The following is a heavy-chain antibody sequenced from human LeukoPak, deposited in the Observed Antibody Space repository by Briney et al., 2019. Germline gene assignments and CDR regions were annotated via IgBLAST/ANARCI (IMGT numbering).Heavy chain of an antibody. J-gene: IGHJ6*03. V-gene: IGHV3-48*01. CDR3: ARDTPLLGYCSGGSCLLPYYYYMDV. CDR2: ISSSSSTI. D-gene: IGHD2-15*01. CDR1: GFTFSSYS. Sequence: GGSLRLSYAASGFTFSSYSMNWVRQAPGKGLEWVSYISSSSSTIYYADSVKGRFTISRDNAKNSLYLQMNSLRAEDTAVYYCARDTPLLGYCSGGSCLLPYYYYMDVWGKGTTVTVSS.